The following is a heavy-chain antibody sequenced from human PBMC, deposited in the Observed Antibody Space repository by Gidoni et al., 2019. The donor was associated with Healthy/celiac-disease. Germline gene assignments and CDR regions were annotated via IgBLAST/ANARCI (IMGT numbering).Heavy chain of an antibody. CDR3: AKDGQVMSQGWFDP. Sequence: QVQLVESGGGVVQPGRSLRLSCAASGFTFSSYGMHWVRQAPGKGLEWVAVISYDGSNKYYADSVKGRFTISRDNSKNTLYLQMNSLRAEDTAVYYCAKDGQVMSQGWFDPWGQGTLVTVSS. CDR2: ISYDGSNK. D-gene: IGHD3-16*01. CDR1: GFTFSSYG. J-gene: IGHJ5*02. V-gene: IGHV3-30*18.